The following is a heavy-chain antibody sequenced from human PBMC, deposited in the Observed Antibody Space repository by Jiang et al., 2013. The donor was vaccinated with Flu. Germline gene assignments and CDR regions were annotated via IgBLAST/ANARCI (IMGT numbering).Heavy chain of an antibody. CDR1: GYSISSGYY. J-gene: IGHJ4*02. CDR2: IYHSGST. D-gene: IGHD3-16*02. Sequence: KPSETLSLTCAVSGYSISSGYYWGWIRQPPGKGLEWIGSIYHSGSTYYNPSLKSRVTISVDTSKNQFSLKLSSVTAADTAVYYCARAYTITFGGVIEYFDYWGQGTLVTVSS. CDR3: ARAYTITFGGVIEYFDY. V-gene: IGHV4-38-2*01.